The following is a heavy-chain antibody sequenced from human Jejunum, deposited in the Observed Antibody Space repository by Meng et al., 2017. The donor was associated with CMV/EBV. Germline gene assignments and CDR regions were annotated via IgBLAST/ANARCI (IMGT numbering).Heavy chain of an antibody. V-gene: IGHV3-7*01. J-gene: IGHJ6*02. CDR3: ARSAPYVYSSPGV. Sequence: ASGFTFGNSWLTWIRQAPGKGLEWVAKIEQGGSEKYSVDSVKGRFTISRDNTKNSLYLQMNSLRAEDTAVYSCARSAPYVYSSPGVWGQGTTVTVSS. CDR2: IEQGGSEK. D-gene: IGHD6-19*01. CDR1: GFTFGNSW.